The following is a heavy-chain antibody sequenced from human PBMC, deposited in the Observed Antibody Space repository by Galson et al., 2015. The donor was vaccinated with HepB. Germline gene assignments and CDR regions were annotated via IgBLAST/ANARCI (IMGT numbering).Heavy chain of an antibody. J-gene: IGHJ3*02. CDR3: ARVRGRGSLPSDRDAFDI. CDR2: IIPIFGTA. D-gene: IGHD1-26*01. V-gene: IGHV1-69*13. Sequence: SVKVSCKASGGTFSSYAISWVRQAPGQGLEWMEGIIPIFGTANYAQKFQGRVTITADESTSTAYMELSSLRSEDTAVYYCARVRGRGSLPSDRDAFDIWGQGTMVTVSS. CDR1: GGTFSSYA.